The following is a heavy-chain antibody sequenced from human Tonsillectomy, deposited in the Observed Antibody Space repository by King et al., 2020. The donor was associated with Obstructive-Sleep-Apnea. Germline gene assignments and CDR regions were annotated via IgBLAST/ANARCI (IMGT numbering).Heavy chain of an antibody. Sequence: QLQESGPGLVKPSETLSLTCTVSGGSISRYYWSWIRQPPGKGLEWMGNIYYSGSTNYNPSLKSRVTISVDTSKNQFSLKLSSVTAADTAVYYCAGDNHFDYWGQGTLVTVSS. J-gene: IGHJ4*02. CDR3: AGDNHFDY. CDR2: IYYSGST. CDR1: GGSISRYY. V-gene: IGHV4-59*12.